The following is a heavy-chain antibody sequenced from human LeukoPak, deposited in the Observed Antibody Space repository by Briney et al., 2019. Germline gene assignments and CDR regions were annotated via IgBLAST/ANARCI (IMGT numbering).Heavy chain of an antibody. Sequence: SETLSLTCTVSGGSISSSSYYWGWIRQPPGKGLEWIGSIYYSGSTYHNPSLKSRVTISVDTSKNQFSLKLSSVTAADTAVYYCATGYSYGRNDYWGQGTLVTVSS. D-gene: IGHD5-18*01. CDR1: GGSISSSSYY. CDR2: IYYSGST. J-gene: IGHJ4*02. V-gene: IGHV4-39*01. CDR3: ATGYSYGRNDY.